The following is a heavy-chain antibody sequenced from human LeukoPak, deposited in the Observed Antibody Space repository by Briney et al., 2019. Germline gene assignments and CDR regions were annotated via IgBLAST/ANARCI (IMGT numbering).Heavy chain of an antibody. CDR3: AREDYGGNSEYFQH. D-gene: IGHD4-23*01. V-gene: IGHV4-34*01. J-gene: IGHJ1*01. CDR1: GGSFSGYY. Sequence: SETLSLTCAVSGGSFSGYYWSAIRQPPGKGLEWIGEINQSGSTNYNPSLTRRVTISVDTSKNQFSLKLRSVTAADTAVYYCAREDYGGNSEYFQHWGQGTLVTVSS. CDR2: INQSGST.